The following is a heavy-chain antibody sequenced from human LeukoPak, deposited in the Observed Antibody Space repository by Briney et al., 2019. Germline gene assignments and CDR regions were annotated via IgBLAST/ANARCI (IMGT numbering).Heavy chain of an antibody. CDR3: ARDSGYDSYFDY. D-gene: IGHD5-12*01. Sequence: GGALRLSCAASGFTFSSYEMNWVRQAPGKGLEGVSYISSSGSTIYYADSVKGRFTISRDNAKNSLYLQMNSLRAEDTAVYYCARDSGYDSYFDYWGQGTLVTVSS. V-gene: IGHV3-48*03. CDR1: GFTFSSYE. CDR2: ISSSGSTI. J-gene: IGHJ4*02.